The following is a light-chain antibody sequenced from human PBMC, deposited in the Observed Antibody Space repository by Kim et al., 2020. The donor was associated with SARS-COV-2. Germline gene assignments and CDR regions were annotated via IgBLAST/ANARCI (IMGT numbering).Light chain of an antibody. V-gene: IGLV2-14*03. J-gene: IGLJ2*01. Sequence: PGRSFTISCTGTSSDVGGYNYVSWYQRHPGKAPKLMIYDVSNRPSGVYNRFSGSKSGNTASLTISGLQAEDEADYYCSSYTSSNVVFGGGTQLTVL. CDR1: SSDVGGYNY. CDR3: SSYTSSNVV. CDR2: DVS.